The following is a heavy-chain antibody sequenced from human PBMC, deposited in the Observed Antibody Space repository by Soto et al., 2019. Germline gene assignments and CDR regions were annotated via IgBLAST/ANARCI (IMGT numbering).Heavy chain of an antibody. J-gene: IGHJ6*02. V-gene: IGHV3-33*01. CDR3: ARDRCISTSCYYYYGMDV. CDR2: IWYDGSNK. CDR1: GFTFSSYG. Sequence: QVQLVESGGGVVQPGRSLRLSCAASGFTFSSYGMHWVRQAPGKGLEWVAVIWYDGSNKYYADSVKGRFTISRDNSKNTLYLQMNSLGAEDTAVYYCARDRCISTSCYYYYGMDVWGQGTTVTVSS. D-gene: IGHD2-2*01.